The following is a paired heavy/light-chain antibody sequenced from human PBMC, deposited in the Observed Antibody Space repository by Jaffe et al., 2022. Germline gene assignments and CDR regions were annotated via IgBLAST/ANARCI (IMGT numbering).Light chain of an antibody. CDR1: SSNIGAGYD. CDR3: QSYDSGLSCWV. Sequence: QSVLTQPPSVSGAPGQRVTIACTGSSSNIGAGYDVHWYQQLPGTAPKLLIYGNNNRPSGVPDRFSGSKSGTSTSLAITGLQTEDEADYYCQSYDSGLSCWVFGGGTKLTVL. V-gene: IGLV1-40*01. CDR2: GNN. J-gene: IGLJ3*02.
Heavy chain of an antibody. CDR1: GGSVTRSSYY. CDR2: IYYSGSTY. Sequence: QLQLQESGPGLVKPSETLSLTCTVSGGSVTRSSYYWAWIRQPPGRGLEWIGTIYYSGSTYYYNPSLKSRVTISTDTSKNQFSLRLKSVTAADTAVYFCARPTTPPSGDNGLSYWYFGLWGRGTLVTVSS. D-gene: IGHD4-17*01. CDR3: ARPTTPPSGDNGLSYWYFGL. V-gene: IGHV4-39*01. J-gene: IGHJ2*01.